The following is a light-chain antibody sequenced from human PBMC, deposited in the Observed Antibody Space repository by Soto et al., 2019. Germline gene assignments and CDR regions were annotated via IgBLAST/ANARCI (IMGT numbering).Light chain of an antibody. CDR1: QGISSY. Sequence: AIRMTQSPSSLSASTGDRVTITCRASQGISSYLAWYQQKPGKAPKLLIYAASTLQSGVPSRFSGSGSGTDFTLTISCLQSEDFATYYCQQYYSYLPGFGQGTKVEIK. V-gene: IGKV1-8*01. CDR2: AAS. CDR3: QQYYSYLPG. J-gene: IGKJ1*01.